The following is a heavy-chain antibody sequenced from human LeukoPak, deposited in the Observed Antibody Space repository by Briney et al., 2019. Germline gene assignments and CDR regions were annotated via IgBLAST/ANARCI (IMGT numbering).Heavy chain of an antibody. J-gene: IGHJ4*02. CDR2: INHSGST. Sequence: SSETLSLTCAVYGGSFSGYYWSWIRQPPGKGLEWIGEINHSGSTNYNPSLKSRVTISVDTSKNQFSLKLSSVTAADTAVYYCARGDYYGSGSMFDYWGQGTLVTVSS. CDR1: GGSFSGYY. V-gene: IGHV4-34*01. D-gene: IGHD3-10*01. CDR3: ARGDYYGSGSMFDY.